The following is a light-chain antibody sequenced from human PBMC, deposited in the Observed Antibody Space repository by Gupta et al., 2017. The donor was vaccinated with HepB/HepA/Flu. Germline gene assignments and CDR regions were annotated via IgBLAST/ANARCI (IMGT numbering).Light chain of an antibody. CDR3: QQDLNFPRT. CDR2: KAS. V-gene: IGKV1-5*03. Sequence: DIQMTQSPSTLSASVGDRVTITCRASQSISSRLAWYQQKPGKAPKFLIYKASNLESGVPSRFSGSGSGTEFTLTISGLQPDDFAIYYCQQDLNFPRTFGGGTKVEIK. J-gene: IGKJ4*01. CDR1: QSISSR.